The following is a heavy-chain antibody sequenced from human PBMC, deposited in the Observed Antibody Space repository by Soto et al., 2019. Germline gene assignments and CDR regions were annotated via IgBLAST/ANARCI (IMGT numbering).Heavy chain of an antibody. CDR1: VGTFSSYA. CDR3: ARESGHAFDI. CDR2: VSGYNDTT. D-gene: IGHD3-3*01. V-gene: IGHV1-18*01. J-gene: IGHJ3*02. Sequence: ASVKVSCKASVGTFSSYAISWVRQAPGQGIEWMGWVSGYNDTTNYAQKLQGRVTMTTDTSTSTAYMEVRSLRSDDTAVYYCARESGHAFDIWGQGTMVTVSS.